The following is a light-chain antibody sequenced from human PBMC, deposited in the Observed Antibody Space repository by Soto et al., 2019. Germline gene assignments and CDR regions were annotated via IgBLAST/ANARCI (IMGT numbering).Light chain of an antibody. V-gene: IGKV1-5*03. CDR2: KAS. CDR3: QELNSYPRT. J-gene: IGKJ1*01. Sequence: DIQMTQSPSTLPASVGDRVTITCRASQSISTWLAWYQQKPGKAPNLLIYKASYLASGVPSRFSGGGSGTEFTLTISSLQPDDFATYYCQELNSYPRTFGQGTKVDI. CDR1: QSISTW.